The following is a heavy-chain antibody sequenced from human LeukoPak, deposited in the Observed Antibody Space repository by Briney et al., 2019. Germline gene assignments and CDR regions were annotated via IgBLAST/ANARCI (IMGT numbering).Heavy chain of an antibody. D-gene: IGHD5-18*01. CDR2: INPNSGGT. Sequence: ASVKVSCKASGYTFTSYYMHWVRQAPGQGLEWMGWINPNSGGTNYAQKFQGRVTMTRDTSISTAYMELSRLRSDDTAVYYCAVIRGYSYGYDYYYYMDVWGKGTTVTVSS. J-gene: IGHJ6*03. V-gene: IGHV1-2*02. CDR3: AVIRGYSYGYDYYYYMDV. CDR1: GYTFTSYY.